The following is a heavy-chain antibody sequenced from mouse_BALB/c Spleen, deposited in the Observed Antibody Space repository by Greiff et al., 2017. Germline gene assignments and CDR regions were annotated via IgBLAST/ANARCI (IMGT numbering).Heavy chain of an antibody. CDR2: IRLKSDNYAT. D-gene: IGHD1-2*01. V-gene: IGHV6-3*03. Sequence: EVKLEESGGGLVQPGGSMKLSCVASGFTFSSYWMSWVRQSPEKGLEWVAEIRLKSDNYATHYAESVKGKFTISRDDSKSRLYLQMNSLRAEDTGIYYCTGGYALFDYWGQGTTLTVSS. CDR3: TGGYALFDY. CDR1: GFTFSSYW. J-gene: IGHJ2*01.